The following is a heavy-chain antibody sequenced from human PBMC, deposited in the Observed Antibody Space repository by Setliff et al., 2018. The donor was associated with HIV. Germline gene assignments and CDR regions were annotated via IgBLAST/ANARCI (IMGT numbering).Heavy chain of an antibody. CDR2: INPNSGGT. CDR1: GYTFTGYF. J-gene: IGHJ3*02. D-gene: IGHD2-8*01. V-gene: IGHV1-2*06. CDR3: ASKVHCTNGVCLDAFDI. Sequence: GASVKVSCKASGYTFTGYFMHWVRQAPGQGLEWMGRINPNSGGTNYAKKFQGRVTMTRDTSIITAYMELSRLRSDDTAVYYCASKVHCTNGVCLDAFDIWGQGTMVTVS.